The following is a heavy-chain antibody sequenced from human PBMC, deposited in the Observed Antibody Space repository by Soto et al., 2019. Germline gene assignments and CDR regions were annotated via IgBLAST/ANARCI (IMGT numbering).Heavy chain of an antibody. CDR2: ISSSGSTI. J-gene: IGHJ3*02. V-gene: IGHV3-11*01. CDR1: GFTFSDYY. CDR3: ATNTALVLMYSFDI. Sequence: PGGSLRLSCAASGFTFSDYYMSWIRQAPGKGLEWVSYISSSGSTIYYADSVKGRFTISRDNAKSSLYLQMNSLRAEDTAVYYCATNTALVLMYSFDIWGQGTMVTVSS. D-gene: IGHD5-18*01.